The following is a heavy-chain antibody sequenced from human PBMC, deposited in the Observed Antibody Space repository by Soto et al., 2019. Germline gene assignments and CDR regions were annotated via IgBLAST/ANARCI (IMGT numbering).Heavy chain of an antibody. CDR1: GFTFSSYG. CDR2: ISYDGSNK. V-gene: IGHV3-30*18. Sequence: GGSLRLSCAASGFTFSSYGMHWVRQAPGKGLEWVAVISYDGSNKYYADSVKGRFTISRDNSKNTLYLQMNSLRAEDTAVYYCAKDREFSSSWYLYYFDYWGQGTLVTVS. CDR3: AKDREFSSSWYLYYFDY. J-gene: IGHJ4*02. D-gene: IGHD6-13*01.